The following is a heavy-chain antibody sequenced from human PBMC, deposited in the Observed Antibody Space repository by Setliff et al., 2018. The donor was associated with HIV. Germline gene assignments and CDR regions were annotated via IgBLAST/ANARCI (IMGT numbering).Heavy chain of an antibody. D-gene: IGHD6-13*01. CDR2: IIPIFGTA. Sequence: VASVKVSCKASGGTFSSYAISWVRQAPGQGLEWMGGIIPIFGTANYAQKFQGRVTITTDESTSTAYMELSSLRSEDTAVYYCARSQDAKLGLDAFDIWGQGTMVTVSS. V-gene: IGHV1-69*05. J-gene: IGHJ3*02. CDR3: ARSQDAKLGLDAFDI. CDR1: GGTFSSYA.